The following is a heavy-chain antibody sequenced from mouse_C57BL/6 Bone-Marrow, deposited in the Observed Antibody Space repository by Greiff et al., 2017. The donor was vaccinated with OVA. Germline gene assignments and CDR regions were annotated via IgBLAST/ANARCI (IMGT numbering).Heavy chain of an antibody. V-gene: IGHV2-5*01. CDR2: IWRGGST. Sequence: VQLQQSGPGLVQPSQSLSITCTVSGFSLTSYGVHWVRQSPGKGLEWLGVIWRGGSTEYKAAFMSRLSITKDNTKSHVFFKMNSLQADDTARYYCAKKWGITTFFDVWGTGTTVTVSS. CDR3: AKKWGITTFFDV. J-gene: IGHJ1*03. D-gene: IGHD1-1*01. CDR1: GFSLTSYG.